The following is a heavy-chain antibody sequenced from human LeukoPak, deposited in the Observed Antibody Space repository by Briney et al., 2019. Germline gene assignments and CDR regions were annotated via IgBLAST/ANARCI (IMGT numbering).Heavy chain of an antibody. V-gene: IGHV3-30-3*01. Sequence: PGGSLRLSCAASGFTFSSYAMHWVRQAPGKGLEWVAVISYDGSNKYYADSVKGRFTISRDNSKNTLYLQMNSLRAEDTAVYYCARGTTPSSDAFDIWGQGTMVTVSS. J-gene: IGHJ3*02. D-gene: IGHD1/OR15-1a*01. CDR3: ARGTTPSSDAFDI. CDR1: GFTFSSYA. CDR2: ISYDGSNK.